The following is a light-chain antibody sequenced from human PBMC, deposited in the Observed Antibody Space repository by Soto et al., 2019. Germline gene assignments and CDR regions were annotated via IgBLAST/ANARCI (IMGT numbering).Light chain of an antibody. CDR2: GVS. J-gene: IGLJ1*01. Sequence: QSALAQPASVSGSPGQSITISCTGTSSDVGAYKYVSWYQQHPGKVPKLIIYGVSNRPSGVSNRFSGSKSGNTAFLTISGLQPEDEADYYCGSFTGTTTLDVFGTGTKV. CDR3: GSFTGTTTLDV. CDR1: SSDVGAYKY. V-gene: IGLV2-14*03.